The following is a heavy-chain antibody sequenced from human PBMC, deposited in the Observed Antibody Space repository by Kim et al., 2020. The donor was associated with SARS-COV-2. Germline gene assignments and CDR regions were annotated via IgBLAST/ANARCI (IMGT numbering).Heavy chain of an antibody. J-gene: IGHJ4*02. CDR3: ARAGRGSGYYPIGDY. D-gene: IGHD3-22*01. V-gene: IGHV1-3*01. Sequence: QKFQGRVPITRDTSASTAYMELSSLRSEDTAVYYCARAGRGSGYYPIGDYWGQGTLVTVSS.